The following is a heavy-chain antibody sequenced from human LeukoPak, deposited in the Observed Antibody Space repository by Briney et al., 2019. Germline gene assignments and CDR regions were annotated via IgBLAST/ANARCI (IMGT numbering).Heavy chain of an antibody. V-gene: IGHV4-39*01. CDR3: ARPEGPVGPNLS. Sequence: SETLSLTCTVSGGSISSSSYYWGWIRQPPGKGLEWIGSIYYSGSTYYNPSLKSRVTISVDTSKNQFSLKLSSVTAADTAVYYCARPEGPVGPNLSWDQGTLVTVSS. J-gene: IGHJ5*02. CDR2: IYYSGST. CDR1: GGSISSSSYY.